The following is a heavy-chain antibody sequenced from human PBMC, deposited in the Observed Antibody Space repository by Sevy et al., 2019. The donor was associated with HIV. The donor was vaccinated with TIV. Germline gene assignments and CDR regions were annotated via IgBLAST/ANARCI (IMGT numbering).Heavy chain of an antibody. CDR1: GFTFRNFW. Sequence: RGSLRLSCAVSGFTFRNFWMSWVRQAPGMGLEWVANIRQDGSEKYYVDSVRGRFTISRDNAKNSLFLQLNSLRADDTAIYYCAKSYFGSGTSYGMDLWGRWTTVTVSS. D-gene: IGHD3-10*01. CDR3: AKSYFGSGTSYGMDL. V-gene: IGHV3-7*01. J-gene: IGHJ6*02. CDR2: IRQDGSEK.